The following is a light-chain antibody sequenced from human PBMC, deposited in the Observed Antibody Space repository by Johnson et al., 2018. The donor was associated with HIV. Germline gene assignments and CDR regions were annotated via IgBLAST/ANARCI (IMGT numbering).Light chain of an antibody. CDR3: GTWDSSLSAGV. CDR1: NSNIGNNY. CDR2: DNN. V-gene: IGLV1-51*01. J-gene: IGLJ1*01. Sequence: QSVLTQPPSVSAAPGQKVTISCSGSNSNIGNNYVSWYQQLPGTAPKLLIYDNNKRPSGIPDRFSGSKSGTSATLGITGLQTGDEADYYCGTWDSSLSAGVVGTGTKVTGL.